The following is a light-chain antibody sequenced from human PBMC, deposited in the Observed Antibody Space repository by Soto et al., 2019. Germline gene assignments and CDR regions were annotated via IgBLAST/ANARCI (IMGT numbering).Light chain of an antibody. CDR1: QSVTNKY. V-gene: IGKV3-20*01. J-gene: IGKJ2*01. CDR3: QQYGSSPPYT. CDR2: GSS. Sequence: EVVLTQSPGTLSLSPGERATLSCRASQSVTNKYLAWYQQKPGQAPRLLIFGSSDRATGIPDSFSGSGSGTDFTLTISRLEPEDFAVYYCQQYGSSPPYTFGQGTKLEI.